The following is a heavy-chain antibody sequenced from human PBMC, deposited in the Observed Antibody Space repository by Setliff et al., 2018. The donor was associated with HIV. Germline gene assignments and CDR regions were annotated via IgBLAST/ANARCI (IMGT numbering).Heavy chain of an antibody. CDR3: VRDRDWAFDD. Sequence: PGGSLRLSCAASGFTFSSYSMNWVRQAPGKGLEWISYNGIINGAKHYADSMEGRITISRDDAKNSLYLQMDSLRAEDTAVYYCVRDRDWAFDDWGQGILVTVSS. D-gene: IGHD3-9*01. J-gene: IGHJ4*02. V-gene: IGHV3-48*01. CDR1: GFTFSSYS. CDR2: NGIINGAK.